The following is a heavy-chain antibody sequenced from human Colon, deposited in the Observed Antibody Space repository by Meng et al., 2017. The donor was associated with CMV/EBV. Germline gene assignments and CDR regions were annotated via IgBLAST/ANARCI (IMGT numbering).Heavy chain of an antibody. V-gene: IGHV3-23*01. CDR1: GFGFSTYA. D-gene: IGHD2-2*01. J-gene: IGHJ4*02. Sequence: GESLKISCAASGFGFSTYAMTWVRQAPGKGLQWVSTISGSGAATYYADSVKGRFTISRDNSKNTLFLQMNSLRAEDTAVHYCARVSRYCSSNSCPVDFWGQGTLVTVSS. CDR3: ARVSRYCSSNSCPVDF. CDR2: ISGSGAAT.